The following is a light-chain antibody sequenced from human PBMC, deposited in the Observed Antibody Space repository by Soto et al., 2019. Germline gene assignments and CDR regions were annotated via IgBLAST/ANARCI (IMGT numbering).Light chain of an antibody. Sequence: QSALTQPASVSGSPGQSITISCTGTRSDVAYYNFVSWYQQHPGKAPKLIIYEVTHRPSGVSNRFSGSKSGNTASLTISGLQAEDEADYYCNSFTTRRTLVFGGGNKLTVL. J-gene: IGLJ2*01. V-gene: IGLV2-14*01. CDR2: EVT. CDR1: RSDVAYYNF. CDR3: NSFTTRRTLV.